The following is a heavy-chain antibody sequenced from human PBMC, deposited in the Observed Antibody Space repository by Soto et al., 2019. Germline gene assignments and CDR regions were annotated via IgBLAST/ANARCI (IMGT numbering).Heavy chain of an antibody. CDR1: RGSINSGGYY. Sequence: QVQLQESGPGLLKPSQTLSLICTVSRGSINSGGYYWHWIRQHPGKGLEWIGYVFHSGSTYYNPSVRSRVTPSMDTSKNQFALNLRSVTAADTAIYYCARGGGEDNYFGPWGQGTLVTVSS. J-gene: IGHJ5*02. V-gene: IGHV4-31*03. D-gene: IGHD3-16*01. CDR2: VFHSGST. CDR3: ARGGGEDNYFGP.